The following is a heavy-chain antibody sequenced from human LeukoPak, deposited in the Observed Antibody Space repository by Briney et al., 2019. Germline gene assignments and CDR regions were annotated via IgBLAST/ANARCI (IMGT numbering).Heavy chain of an antibody. J-gene: IGHJ4*02. D-gene: IGHD3-16*01. CDR3: AIAMFAGATSDY. CDR1: GYFISSDYY. Sequence: SETLSLTCTVSGYFISSDYYWGWIRQPPGKGLEWIGSIYHSGSTYYNPSLKSRVTISVDTSKNQFSLKLSSVTAADTAVYYCAIAMFAGATSDYWGQGTLVTVSS. V-gene: IGHV4-38-2*02. CDR2: IYHSGST.